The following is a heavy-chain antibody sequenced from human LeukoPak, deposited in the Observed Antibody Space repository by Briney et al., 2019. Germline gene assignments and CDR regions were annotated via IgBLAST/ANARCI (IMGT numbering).Heavy chain of an antibody. CDR3: ARVQEYDSSGHYLGY. V-gene: IGHV4-34*01. J-gene: IGHJ4*02. CDR1: GGSFSDYY. D-gene: IGHD3-22*01. CDR2: INDSGST. Sequence: SETLSLTCAVYGGSFSDYYWSWIRQPPGKGLEWIGEINDSGSTNYNPSLKSRVTISVDTSKNQFSLKVNSVTAADTAVYYCARVQEYDSSGHYLGYWGQGILVTVSS.